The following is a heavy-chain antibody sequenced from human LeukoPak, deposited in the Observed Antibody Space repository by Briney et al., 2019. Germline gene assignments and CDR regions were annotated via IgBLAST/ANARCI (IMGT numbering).Heavy chain of an antibody. Sequence: ASVTVSCKASGYTFTGYYMHWVRQAPGQGLEWMGWINPNSGGTNYAQKFQGRVTMTRDTSLSTAYMELSRLRSDDTAVYYCARGAVAATFFDYWGQGTLVTVSS. V-gene: IGHV1-2*02. CDR1: GYTFTGYY. CDR2: INPNSGGT. J-gene: IGHJ4*02. D-gene: IGHD6-19*01. CDR3: ARGAVAATFFDY.